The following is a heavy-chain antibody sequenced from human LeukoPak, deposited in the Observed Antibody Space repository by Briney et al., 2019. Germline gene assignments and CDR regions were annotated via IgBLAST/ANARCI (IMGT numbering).Heavy chain of an antibody. CDR2: ISAYNGNT. D-gene: IGHD3-9*01. CDR1: GYTFITHG. J-gene: IGHJ4*02. Sequence: ASVKVSCKASGYTFITHGLTWVRQAPGQGLEWMGWISAYNGNTIYAQTLQDRLTMTTDTSTSTAYMELRSLRSEDTAVYYCARGRLRYLDWTRAYSDYWGQGTLVTVSS. CDR3: ARGRLRYLDWTRAYSDY. V-gene: IGHV1-18*01.